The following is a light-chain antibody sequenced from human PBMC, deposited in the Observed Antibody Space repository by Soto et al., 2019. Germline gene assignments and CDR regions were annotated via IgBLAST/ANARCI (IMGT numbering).Light chain of an antibody. Sequence: EIVLTQSPGTLSLSPGERATLSCRASQSVSSSYLAWYQQQPGLAPRLLIYGASSRATGIPDRFSGSGSGTDFTLTISRLEPEDFAVYYCQQYGSSPHTFGHGTKLEFK. V-gene: IGKV3-20*01. CDR3: QQYGSSPHT. CDR1: QSVSSSY. CDR2: GAS. J-gene: IGKJ2*01.